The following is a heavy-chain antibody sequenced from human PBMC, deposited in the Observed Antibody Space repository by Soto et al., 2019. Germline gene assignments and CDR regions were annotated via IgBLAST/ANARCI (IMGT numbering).Heavy chain of an antibody. CDR2: INWDSGFI. CDR1: GFTFDDYA. D-gene: IGHD6-6*01. Sequence: EVQLVESGGGLVQPGRSLRLSCAASGFTFDDYAMHWVRQAPGKGLEWVSNINWDSGFIDYADSVKGRFTISRDNAKKSLYLQMISLRPGDTPFYYCGKDSGADRRGAFDYWGQGTLVTVSS. CDR3: GKDSGADRRGAFDY. V-gene: IGHV3-9*01. J-gene: IGHJ4*02.